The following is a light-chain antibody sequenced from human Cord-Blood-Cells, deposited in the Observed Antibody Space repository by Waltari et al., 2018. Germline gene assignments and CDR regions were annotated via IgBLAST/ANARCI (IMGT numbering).Light chain of an antibody. J-gene: IGLJ3*02. CDR3: CSYAGSHWV. CDR1: SSDVGGYNY. V-gene: IGLV2-11*01. Sequence: QSALTQPRPVSGSPGQSVTISCTGTSSDVGGYNYVSWYQQPPGNAPKLIIYDVSKQPSGVPARFSGSKSGNTASLTISGLQAEDEADYYCCSYAGSHWVFGGGTKLTVL. CDR2: DVS.